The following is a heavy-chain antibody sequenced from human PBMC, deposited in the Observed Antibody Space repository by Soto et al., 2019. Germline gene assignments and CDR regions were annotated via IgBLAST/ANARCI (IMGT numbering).Heavy chain of an antibody. CDR2: IIPIFGTA. V-gene: IGHV1-69*06. CDR3: ARITYYYDSSGYLARAFDI. CDR1: GGAFSSCA. D-gene: IGHD3-22*01. J-gene: IGHJ3*02. Sequence: SVKVSFKASGGAFSSCAMSWVRQAPGQGLEWMGGIIPIFGTASYAQKFQGRVTITADKSTSTAYMELSSLRSEDTAVYYCARITYYYDSSGYLARAFDIWGQGTMVTVSS.